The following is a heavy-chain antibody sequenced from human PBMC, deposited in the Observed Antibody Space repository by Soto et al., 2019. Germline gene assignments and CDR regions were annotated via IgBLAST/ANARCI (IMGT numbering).Heavy chain of an antibody. V-gene: IGHV3-21*01. D-gene: IGHD3-3*02. J-gene: IGHJ6*02. CDR1: GFIFDSSG. Sequence: GGSLRLSCAASGFIFDSSGMNWVRQVPGKGLEWVSSISNTGRYIFYADSVKGRFTISRDNAKNSLYLEMNSLRAEDTAIYYCARVGPFLDYLADGWGQGTTVTVSS. CDR2: ISNTGRYI. CDR3: ARVGPFLDYLADG.